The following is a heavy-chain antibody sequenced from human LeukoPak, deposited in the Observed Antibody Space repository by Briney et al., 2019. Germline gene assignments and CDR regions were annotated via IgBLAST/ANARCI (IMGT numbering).Heavy chain of an antibody. Sequence: SETLSLTCAVHGGSFSGYYWSWIRQRPGKGLEWIGEINHSGSTNYNPSLKSRVTISVDTSKNQFSLKLSSVTAADTAVYYCARGAPYYYGSGSYTLYFQHWGQGILGTVSS. V-gene: IGHV4-34*01. J-gene: IGHJ1*01. CDR2: INHSGST. D-gene: IGHD3-10*01. CDR1: GGSFSGYY. CDR3: ARGAPYYYGSGSYTLYFQH.